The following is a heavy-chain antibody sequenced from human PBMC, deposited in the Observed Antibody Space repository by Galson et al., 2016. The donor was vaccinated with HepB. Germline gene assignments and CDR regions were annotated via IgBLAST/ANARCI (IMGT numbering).Heavy chain of an antibody. CDR1: GFSFSTYG. D-gene: IGHD6-13*01. J-gene: IGHJ6*03. Sequence: SLRLSCAASGFSFSTYGMHWVRQAPGKGLEWVAVIWHDGSIKYYGESVKGRFTISRDNSKNTLFLQMTALRVEDTAVYYRARDYSRSGPMYSYYYMDVWGKGTTGTVSS. CDR3: ARDYSRSGPMYSYYYMDV. CDR2: IWHDGSIK. V-gene: IGHV3-33*01.